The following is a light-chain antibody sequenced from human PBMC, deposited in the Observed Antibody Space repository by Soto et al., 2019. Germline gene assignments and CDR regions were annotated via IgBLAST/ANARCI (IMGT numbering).Light chain of an antibody. V-gene: IGLV2-14*01. CDR1: SSDVGGSNH. CDR3: SSYTSTDTPFV. Sequence: QSALTQPRSVSGSPGQSVTISCTGVSSDVGGSNHVSWYQQHPGKAPALIISEVSNRPSGVSSRFSGSKSGNTASLTISGLQAEDEADYYCSSYTSTDTPFVFGTGTKLNVL. J-gene: IGLJ1*01. CDR2: EVS.